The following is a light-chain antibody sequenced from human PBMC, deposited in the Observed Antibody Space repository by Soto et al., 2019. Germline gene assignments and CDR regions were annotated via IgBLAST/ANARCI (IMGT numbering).Light chain of an antibody. J-gene: IGKJ5*01. Sequence: DIQMTQSPSSVSASVGDRVTITCRASQSISSWLAWYQQKPGTVPKLLIYAASSLQSGVPSRFSSSGVGTEFTLTITSLQPEDFGTYYCQQGDSFPITFGQGTRLEIK. CDR1: QSISSW. CDR2: AAS. CDR3: QQGDSFPIT. V-gene: IGKV1-12*01.